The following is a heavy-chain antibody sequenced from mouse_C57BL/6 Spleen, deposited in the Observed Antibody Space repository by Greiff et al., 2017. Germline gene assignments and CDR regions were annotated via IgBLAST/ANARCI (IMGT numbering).Heavy chain of an antibody. J-gene: IGHJ1*03. CDR1: GFTFSDYY. CDR2: INYDGSST. V-gene: IGHV5-16*01. Sequence: EVQLKESEGGLVQPGSSMKLSCTASGFTFSDYYMAWVRQVPEKGLEWVANINYDGSSTYYLDSLKSRFIISRDNAKNILYLQMSSLKSEDTATYYCARDSYGSSYDWYFDVWGTGTTVTVSS. CDR3: ARDSYGSSYDWYFDV. D-gene: IGHD1-1*01.